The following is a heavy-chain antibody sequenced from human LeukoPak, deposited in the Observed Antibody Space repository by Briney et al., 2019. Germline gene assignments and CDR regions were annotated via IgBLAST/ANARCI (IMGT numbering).Heavy chain of an antibody. J-gene: IGHJ4*02. Sequence: SETLSLTCTVSGGSVSSGSYYWSWIRQPPGKGLEWIGYIYYSGSTNYNPSLKSRVTISVDTSKNQFSLKLSSVTAADTAVYYCARGLSYWGQGTLVTVSS. V-gene: IGHV4-61*01. CDR2: IYYSGST. CDR1: GGSVSSGSYY. CDR3: ARGLSY. D-gene: IGHD3-16*01.